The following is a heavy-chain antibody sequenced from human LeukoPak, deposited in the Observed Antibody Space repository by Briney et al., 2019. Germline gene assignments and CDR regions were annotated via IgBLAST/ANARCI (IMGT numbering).Heavy chain of an antibody. CDR2: IYYSGST. CDR1: GGSISSYY. D-gene: IGHD3-22*01. V-gene: IGHV4-59*12. Sequence: SETLSLTCTVSGGSISSYYWSWIRQPPGKGLEWIGYIYYSGSTNYNPSLKSRVTISVDTSKNQFSLKLSSVTAADTAVYHCAKTRDTQYDTSGYPFDYWGQGTLVAVSS. J-gene: IGHJ4*02. CDR3: AKTRDTQYDTSGYPFDY.